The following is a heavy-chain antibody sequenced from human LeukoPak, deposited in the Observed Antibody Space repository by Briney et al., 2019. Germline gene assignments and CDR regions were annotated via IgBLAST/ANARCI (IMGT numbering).Heavy chain of an antibody. D-gene: IGHD3-22*01. CDR1: GFTFSSYG. CDR2: ISGSGGST. CDR3: ARGLHFRVYDSSDYYPY. J-gene: IGHJ4*02. V-gene: IGHV3-23*01. Sequence: PGGSLRLSCAASGFTFSSYGMSGVREAPGKGLEWVSAISGSGGSTYYADSVKGRFTISRDNAKNSLYLQMNSLRAEDTAVYYCARGLHFRVYDSSDYYPYWGQGTLVTVSS.